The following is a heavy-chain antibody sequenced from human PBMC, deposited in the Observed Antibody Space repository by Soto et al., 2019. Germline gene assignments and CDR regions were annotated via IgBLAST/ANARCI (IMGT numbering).Heavy chain of an antibody. CDR1: GFTFSDYH. CDR2: TMSKAHSYAT. V-gene: IGHV3-72*01. Sequence: PGGSLRLSCAASGFTFSDYHIDWVRQAPGKGLEWVGRTMSKAHSYATEYAASVKGRFTFLRDDSKNSLYLQMNSLKTEDTAVYYCAVDTVGTGSLWGQGFLVTVSS. J-gene: IGHJ4*02. D-gene: IGHD5-12*01. CDR3: AVDTVGTGSL.